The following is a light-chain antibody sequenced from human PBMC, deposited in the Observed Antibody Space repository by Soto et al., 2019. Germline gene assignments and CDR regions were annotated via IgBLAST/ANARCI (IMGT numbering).Light chain of an antibody. J-gene: IGKJ1*01. CDR1: QSVLYSPNNKNY. V-gene: IGKV4-1*01. CDR2: WAS. Sequence: DIVMTHSPASLAVSLGESATINCKSSQSVLYSPNNKNYLAWYQHKPGQPPKMLIYWASIRESGVPDRFSGSGSGTDFTLTISSLQPDDFATYYCQHYNSYSEAFGQGTKVDIK. CDR3: QHYNSYSEA.